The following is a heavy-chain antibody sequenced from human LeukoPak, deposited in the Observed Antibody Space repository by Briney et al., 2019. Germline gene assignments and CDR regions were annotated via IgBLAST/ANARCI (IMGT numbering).Heavy chain of an antibody. CDR3: ARNLGSGYSYLFGY. Sequence: SETLSLTCTVTGGSCSGYYWSCIRQPPGKGLEWIGYVYNSEYTSYNPSLRSRVSISFDTSENQFSLSLTSVTAADTAVYYCARNLGSGYSYLFGYWGQGTLVTVSS. D-gene: IGHD2-15*01. J-gene: IGHJ4*02. CDR2: VYNSEYT. V-gene: IGHV4-59*08. CDR1: GGSCSGYY.